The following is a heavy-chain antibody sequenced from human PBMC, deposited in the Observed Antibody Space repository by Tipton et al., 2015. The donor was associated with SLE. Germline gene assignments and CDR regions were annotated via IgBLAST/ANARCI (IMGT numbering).Heavy chain of an antibody. CDR1: GYIFTSYQ. V-gene: IGHV1-46*01. J-gene: IGHJ3*02. CDR2: INPSGGPT. CDR3: ARDGGDIVLVPASVRKAFDI. Sequence: QVQLVQSGPEVKKPGASVKVSCKASGYIFTSYQIHWVRQAPGQGLEWMGMINPSGGPTTNAQKFKGRVTLTKDTSTSTASMQPTSLRSEDTAVYYCARDGGDIVLVPASVRKAFDIWGQGTMVTVSS. D-gene: IGHD2-2*01.